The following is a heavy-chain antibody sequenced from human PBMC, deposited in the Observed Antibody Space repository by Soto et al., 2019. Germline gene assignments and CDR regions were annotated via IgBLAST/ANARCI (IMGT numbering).Heavy chain of an antibody. J-gene: IGHJ6*02. CDR2: IYHSGST. CDR1: GGSISSSNS. Sequence: PSETLSLTCAVSGGSISSSNSWSWVRQPPGKGLEWIGEIYHSGSTNYNPSLKSRVTISVDKSKNQFSLKLSSVTAADTAVYYCARDGERYYCYAMDVWGQGTTVTVSS. V-gene: IGHV4-4*02. D-gene: IGHD1-26*01. CDR3: ARDGERYYCYAMDV.